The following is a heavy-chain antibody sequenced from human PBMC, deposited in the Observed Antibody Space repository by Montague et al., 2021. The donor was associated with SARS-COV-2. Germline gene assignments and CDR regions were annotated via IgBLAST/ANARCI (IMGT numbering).Heavy chain of an antibody. Sequence: SETLSLTCTVSGVVVLRRRSEEHTPQLQSRAELVCGLIHDRRTNNNPSLKSRVIRSVDTSKNQFSLKLSSVTAADTAVYYCARRGSSVWGVTVSAELDYGGQGGLVIVSS. CDR1: GVVVLRRR. V-gene: IGHV4-34*12. J-gene: IGHJ4*02. CDR3: ARRGSSVWGVTVSAELDY. D-gene: IGHD3-10*01. CDR2: IHDRRT.